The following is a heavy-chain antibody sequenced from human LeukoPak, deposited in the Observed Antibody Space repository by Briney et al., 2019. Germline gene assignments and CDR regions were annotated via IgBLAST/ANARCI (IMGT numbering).Heavy chain of an antibody. J-gene: IGHJ4*02. CDR3: ARDSSGYETDY. D-gene: IGHD3-22*01. CDR2: INHSGST. CDR1: GGSISGYS. V-gene: IGHV4-34*01. Sequence: SETLSLTCTVSGGSISGYSWSWIRQSPGKGLEWIGEINHSGSTNYNPSLKSRVTISVDTSKNQFSLKLSSVTAADTAVYYCARDSSGYETDYWGQGTLVTVPS.